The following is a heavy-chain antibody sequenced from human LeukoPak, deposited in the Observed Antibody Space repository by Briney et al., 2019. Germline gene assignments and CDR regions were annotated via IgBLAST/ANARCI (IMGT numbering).Heavy chain of an antibody. V-gene: IGHV1-46*01. J-gene: IGHJ4*02. D-gene: IGHD3-22*01. Sequence: ATVKLSCKAYGYTFTSYYMHWVRQAPGQGLEWMGIINPSGGSTSYSQKFQGRVTMTRDTSTSTVYMQLSSLRSADTALYYSARTYYDSSGYHYFDYWGQGTLVTVSS. CDR2: INPSGGST. CDR1: GYTFTSYY. CDR3: ARTYYDSSGYHYFDY.